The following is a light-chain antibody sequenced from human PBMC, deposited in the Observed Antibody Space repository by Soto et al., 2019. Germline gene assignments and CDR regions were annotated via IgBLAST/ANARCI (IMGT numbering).Light chain of an antibody. CDR2: GTS. CDR3: QQYGGSPLIT. Sequence: EKVWKHAPCTLSLSPGERATLSCRASQCVRSSYLAWYQQKPCQAPRRLISGTSSRATGIPDRFSGSGSGTDFTLTINRLEPEDFAVYYCQQYGGSPLITFGQGTRLEI. J-gene: IGKJ5*01. CDR1: QCVRSSY. V-gene: IGKV3-20*01.